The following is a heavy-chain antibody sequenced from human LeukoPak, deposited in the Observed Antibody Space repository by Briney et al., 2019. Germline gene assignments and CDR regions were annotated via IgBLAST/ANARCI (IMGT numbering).Heavy chain of an antibody. J-gene: IGHJ4*02. D-gene: IGHD1-14*01. CDR2: ISSGSSYI. CDR1: GFTFSSYA. CDR3: ARDGRPVDY. Sequence: GGSLRLSCAASGFTFSSYAMSWVRQAPGKALEWVSSISSGSSYIYYADSVKGRFTISRDNAKNSLYLQMNSLRAEDTAVYYCARDGRPVDYWGQGTLVTVSS. V-gene: IGHV3-21*01.